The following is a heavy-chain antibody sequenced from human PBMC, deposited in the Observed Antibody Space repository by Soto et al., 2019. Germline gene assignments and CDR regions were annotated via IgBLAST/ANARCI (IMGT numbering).Heavy chain of an antibody. D-gene: IGHD3-10*01. Sequence: LRLSCAASGFTLSTYWMAWVRQTPGKGLEFVANIRPDGNEVNYVDSVKGRFTISRDNAKNSLFLQMNSLRDDDTAVYYCGTDQWGGAFDIGGQGTTVT. CDR3: GTDQWGGAFDI. CDR2: IRPDGNEV. V-gene: IGHV3-7*04. CDR1: GFTLSTYW. J-gene: IGHJ3*02.